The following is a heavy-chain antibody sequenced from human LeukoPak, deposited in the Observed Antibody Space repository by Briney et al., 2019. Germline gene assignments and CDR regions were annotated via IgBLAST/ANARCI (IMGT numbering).Heavy chain of an antibody. V-gene: IGHV1-18*01. Sequence: ASVKVSCKASGYTFTSYGISWLRQAPGQGLEWMGWISAYNGNTNYAQKLQGRVTMTTDTSASTAYMELRSLRSDDTAVYYCARDFGIYYDSSGYRTTDYWGQGTLVTVSS. J-gene: IGHJ4*02. CDR2: ISAYNGNT. CDR1: GYTFTSYG. CDR3: ARDFGIYYDSSGYRTTDY. D-gene: IGHD3-22*01.